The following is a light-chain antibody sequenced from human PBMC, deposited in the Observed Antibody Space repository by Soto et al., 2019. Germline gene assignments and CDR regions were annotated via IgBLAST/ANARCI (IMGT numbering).Light chain of an antibody. CDR1: QSINGR. J-gene: IGKJ2*01. CDR3: QQYKVYPYT. V-gene: IGKV1-5*01. CDR2: DVS. Sequence: DIQMTQSPSTLSASIGDRVTITCRASQSINGRLAWYQQKPGRPPKLLIYDVSFLESGVPSRFSGSGSGTDFNLTISSLRPDDFAPFSCQQYKVYPYTFGQGTRLDIQ.